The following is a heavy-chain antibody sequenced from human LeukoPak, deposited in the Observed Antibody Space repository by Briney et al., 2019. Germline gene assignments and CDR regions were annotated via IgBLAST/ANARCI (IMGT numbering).Heavy chain of an antibody. CDR2: IISTSSHI. J-gene: IGHJ4*02. Sequence: GGSLSLSCAASGFSLITYNMNWVRQAPGKGLEWVSSIISTSSHICYADSVKGRFTISRDNAKNSLYLQMNSLRAEDTAVYYCARAPYDILTGYSPYYFESWGQGTLVTVSS. CDR1: GFSLITYN. D-gene: IGHD3-9*01. V-gene: IGHV3-21*06. CDR3: ARAPYDILTGYSPYYFES.